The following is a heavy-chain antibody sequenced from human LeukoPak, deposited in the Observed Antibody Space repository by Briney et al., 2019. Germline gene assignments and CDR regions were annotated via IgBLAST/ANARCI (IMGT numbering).Heavy chain of an antibody. D-gene: IGHD3-10*01. CDR2: IYPGDSDT. Sequence: GESLKISCKGSGYSFTSYWIGWVRQMPGKGLEWMGIIYPGDSDTRYSPSFQGQVTISADKSISTAYLQWSSLKASDTAMYYCARLAWSGELFYYMDVWGKGTTVTVSS. CDR1: GYSFTSYW. V-gene: IGHV5-51*01. J-gene: IGHJ6*03. CDR3: ARLAWSGELFYYMDV.